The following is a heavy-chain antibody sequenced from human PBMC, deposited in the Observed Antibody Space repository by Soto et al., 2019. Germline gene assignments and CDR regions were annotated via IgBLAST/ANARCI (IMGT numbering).Heavy chain of an antibody. D-gene: IGHD2-2*01. CDR1: GYSFTSYW. Sequence: GESLKISCKGSGYSFTSYWIGWVRQMPGKGLEWMGIIYPGDSDTRYSPSFQGQVTISADKSISTAYLQWSSLKASDTAMYYCARLEPKDIVVVPAAMTFDYWGQGTLVTVSS. CDR2: IYPGDSDT. J-gene: IGHJ4*02. V-gene: IGHV5-51*01. CDR3: ARLEPKDIVVVPAAMTFDY.